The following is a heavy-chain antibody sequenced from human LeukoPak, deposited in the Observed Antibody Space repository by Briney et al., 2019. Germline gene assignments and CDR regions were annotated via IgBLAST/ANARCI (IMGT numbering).Heavy chain of an antibody. CDR2: INPNSGGT. J-gene: IGHJ3*02. CDR3: ALTVVVAATDAFDI. V-gene: IGHV1-2*02. Sequence: ASVKVSCKASGYTFTGYHMHWVRQAPGQGLEWMGWINPNSGGTNYAQKFQGRVTMTRDTSISTAYMELSRLRSDDTAVYHCALTVVVAATDAFDIWGQGTMVTVSS. D-gene: IGHD2-15*01. CDR1: GYTFTGYH.